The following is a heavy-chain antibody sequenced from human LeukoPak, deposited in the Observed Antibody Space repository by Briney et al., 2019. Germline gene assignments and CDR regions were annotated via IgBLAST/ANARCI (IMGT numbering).Heavy chain of an antibody. CDR2: IDPPSGVP. CDR1: GYTFTGQF. CDR3: ARSGFSTGFYLDF. J-gene: IGHJ4*02. V-gene: IGHV1-2*02. Sequence: ASVKVSCEASGYTFTGQFIHWLRQAPGRGLEWMGWIDPPSGVPHYAQKFQDTVTMTRDTSIGTAYMEVRRLKSDDTAVYYCARSGFSTGFYLDFWGQGTLISVSS. D-gene: IGHD2-8*02.